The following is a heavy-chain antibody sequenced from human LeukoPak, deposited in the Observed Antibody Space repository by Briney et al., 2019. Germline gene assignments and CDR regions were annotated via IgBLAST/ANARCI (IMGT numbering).Heavy chain of an antibody. V-gene: IGHV3-74*01. CDR3: ARDSSGWNLFDY. Sequence: GGSLRLSCAASGFTFSSYWMHWVRHAPGKGLVWVSRINSDGSSTSYADSVKGRFTISRDNAKNTLYLQMNSLRAEDTAVYYCARDSSGWNLFDYWGQGTLVTVSS. CDR1: GFTFSSYW. CDR2: INSDGSST. D-gene: IGHD6-19*01. J-gene: IGHJ4*02.